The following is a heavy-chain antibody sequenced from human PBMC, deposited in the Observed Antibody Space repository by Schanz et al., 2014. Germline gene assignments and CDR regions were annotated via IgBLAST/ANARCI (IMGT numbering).Heavy chain of an antibody. Sequence: QVQLQESGPGLVKPSGTLSLTCTVSGDSISNSHWWNWVRQPPGKGLEWIGVIYHGGTTIYNPSLESRVTRSIEKSKNQFSGRLTSVTAADTAVYYCARSTYDFWSAFDYWGQGILVAVSS. V-gene: IGHV4-4*02. J-gene: IGHJ4*02. CDR2: IYHGGTT. CDR1: GDSISNSHW. CDR3: ARSTYDFWSAFDY. D-gene: IGHD3-3*01.